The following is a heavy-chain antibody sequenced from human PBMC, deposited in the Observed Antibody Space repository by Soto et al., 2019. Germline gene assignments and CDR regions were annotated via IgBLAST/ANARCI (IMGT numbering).Heavy chain of an antibody. V-gene: IGHV3-15*01. D-gene: IGHD6-19*01. CDR1: GFSFSNAW. CDR3: RTQWLD. Sequence: ETQLVESGGGLVKPGGSLRLSCAASGFSFSNAWMSWVRQAPGKGLEWLGHIKKKTDGGTADYAAPVKGRFTISRDDSKNTLYLQMNSLRTEDTAAYYCRTQWLDWGQGTLVTVSS. J-gene: IGHJ4*02. CDR2: IKKKTDGGTA.